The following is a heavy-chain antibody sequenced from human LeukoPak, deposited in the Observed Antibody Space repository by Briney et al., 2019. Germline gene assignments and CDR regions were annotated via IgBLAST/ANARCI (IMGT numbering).Heavy chain of an antibody. Sequence: GGSLRLSCVASGFTFSSYAMSWVRQAPGKGLEWVSAISGSGGSTYYADSVKGRFTISRDNPKNTLYLQMNSLRAEDTAVYYCAKGGGSGSYYNGMDVWGQGTTVTVSS. V-gene: IGHV3-23*01. D-gene: IGHD3-10*01. J-gene: IGHJ6*02. CDR3: AKGGGSGSYYNGMDV. CDR2: ISGSGGST. CDR1: GFTFSSYA.